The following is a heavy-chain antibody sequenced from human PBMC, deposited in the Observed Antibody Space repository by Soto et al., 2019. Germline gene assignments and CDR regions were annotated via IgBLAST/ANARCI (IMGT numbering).Heavy chain of an antibody. D-gene: IGHD3-10*01. CDR1: GYSFTSYY. Sequence: QVQLVQSGAEVKKPGASVKISCKASGYSFTSYYMHWVRQAPGQGLEWVGLINPTADSTSYAQKFQGRVSLTWDTSTSTVYMEVSSLRSEDTAMYYCARGWRTYGNYWGQGILVTVSS. J-gene: IGHJ4*02. CDR2: INPTADST. V-gene: IGHV1-46*01. CDR3: ARGWRTYGNY.